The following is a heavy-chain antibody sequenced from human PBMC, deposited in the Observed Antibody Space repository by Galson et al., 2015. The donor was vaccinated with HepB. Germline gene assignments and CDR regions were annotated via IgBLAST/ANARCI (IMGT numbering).Heavy chain of an antibody. CDR2: ISYDGSNK. CDR3: ARSAPGDV. Sequence: SLKLSCAASGFTFSSYAVHWVRQAPGQGLEWVAVISYDGSNKYYADSVKGRFTISRDNSKNTLYLQMNSLRAEDTAVYYCARSAPGDVWGQGTTVTVSS. CDR1: GFTFSSYA. V-gene: IGHV3-30*04. J-gene: IGHJ6*02.